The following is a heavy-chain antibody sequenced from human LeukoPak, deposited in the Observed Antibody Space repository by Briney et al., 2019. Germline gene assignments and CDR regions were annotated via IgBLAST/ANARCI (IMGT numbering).Heavy chain of an antibody. CDR3: ARDRY. CDR1: RYTLAGYY. CDR2: SNPNSGGT. Sequence: ASVKLSCKASRYTLAGYYMHRVRHAPGQGLEWMGWSNPNSGGTNNAQKFQGRVNMTRDTSISTAYMELSRLRSDDTAVYYCARDRYWGQGTLVTVSS. J-gene: IGHJ4*02. V-gene: IGHV1-2*02.